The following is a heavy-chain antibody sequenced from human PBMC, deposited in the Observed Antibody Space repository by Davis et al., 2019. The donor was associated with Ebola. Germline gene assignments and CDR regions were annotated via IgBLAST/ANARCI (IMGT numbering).Heavy chain of an antibody. V-gene: IGHV4-31*03. CDR3: ARDHSLSSGSYYYYYGMDV. CDR2: IYYSGST. J-gene: IGHJ6*04. D-gene: IGHD1-26*01. Sequence: SETLSLTCTVSGGSISSGGYYCSWIRQHPGKGLEWIGYIYYSGSTYYNPSLKSRVTISVDTSKNQFSLKLSSVTAADTAVYYCARDHSLSSGSYYYYYGMDVWGKGTTVTVSS. CDR1: GGSISSGGYY.